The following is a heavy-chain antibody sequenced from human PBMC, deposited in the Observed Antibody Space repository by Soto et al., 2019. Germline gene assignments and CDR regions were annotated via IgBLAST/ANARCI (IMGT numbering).Heavy chain of an antibody. CDR1: GDSVSSNSAA. D-gene: IGHD1-7*01. CDR2: TYYRSRWYN. V-gene: IGHV6-1*01. Sequence: PSETLSLTCASSGDSVSSNSAAWNWIRQSPSRGLEWLGRTYYRSRWYNDYAVSVKSRITVNPDTSKNQFSLQLTSVTPEDTAVYYCAGTTSHYWYYMDVWGKGTTVTVSS. CDR3: AGTTSHYWYYMDV. J-gene: IGHJ6*03.